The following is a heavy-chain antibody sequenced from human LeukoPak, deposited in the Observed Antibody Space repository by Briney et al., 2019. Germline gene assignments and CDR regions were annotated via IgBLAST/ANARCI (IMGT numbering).Heavy chain of an antibody. CDR2: IYYSGST. D-gene: IGHD3-3*01. J-gene: IGHJ4*02. V-gene: IGHV4-39*01. CDR1: GGSISSSSYY. CDR3: ARLSDFWSGYPGY. Sequence: SETLSLTCTVSGGSISSSSYYWGWIRQPPGKGLEWIGSIYYSGSTYYNSSLKSRVTISVDTSKNQFSLKLSSVTAADTAVYYCARLSDFWSGYPGYWGQGTLVTVSS.